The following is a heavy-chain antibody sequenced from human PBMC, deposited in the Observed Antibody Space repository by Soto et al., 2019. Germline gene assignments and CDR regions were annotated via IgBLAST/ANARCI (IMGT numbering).Heavy chain of an antibody. CDR1: GYTFTGYF. V-gene: IGHV1-2*02. J-gene: IGHJ5*02. CDR3: ARVIRGAYYNSPLDT. Sequence: QGQLLQSGAEVKKPGASVKVSCKASGYTFTGYFMHWVLQAPGQGLEWMGWINPYSGGADYAQSFPGRVTMTRDTSISTVYMELSRLRFDDTAVYYCARVIRGAYYNSPLDTWGQGTVVTVSS. CDR2: INPYSGGA. D-gene: IGHD3-10*01.